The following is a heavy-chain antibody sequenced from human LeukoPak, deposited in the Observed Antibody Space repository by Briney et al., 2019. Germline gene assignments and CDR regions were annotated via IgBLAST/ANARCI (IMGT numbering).Heavy chain of an antibody. J-gene: IGHJ3*02. CDR1: GASISSYY. D-gene: IGHD2-2*01. CDR3: ARVPAFPGAFDI. Sequence: SETLSLTCTVSGASISSYYWSWIRQPAGKGLEWIGRIYTSGSTNYNPSLKSRVTISVDTSKNQFSLKLSSVTAADTAVYYCARVPAFPGAFDIWGQGTMVTVSS. V-gene: IGHV4-4*07. CDR2: IYTSGST.